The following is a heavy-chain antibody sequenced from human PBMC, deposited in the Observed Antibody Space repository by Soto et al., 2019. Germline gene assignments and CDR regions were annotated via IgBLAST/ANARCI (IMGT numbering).Heavy chain of an antibody. J-gene: IGHJ4*02. D-gene: IGHD1-26*01. CDR3: ARAPLSRKVDPVFDY. V-gene: IGHV4-34*01. Sequence: SETLSLTCAVDGGSFSGYCWSWIRQPPGKGLEWIGEINHSGSTNYNPSLKSRVTISVDTSKNQFSLKLSSVTAADTAVYYCARAPLSRKVDPVFDYWGQGTLVTVSS. CDR1: GGSFSGYC. CDR2: INHSGST.